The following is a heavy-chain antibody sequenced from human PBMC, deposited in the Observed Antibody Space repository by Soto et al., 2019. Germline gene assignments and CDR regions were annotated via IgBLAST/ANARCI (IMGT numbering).Heavy chain of an antibody. J-gene: IGHJ1*01. V-gene: IGHV1-18*01. D-gene: IGHD3-3*01. CDR1: GYTVTGYG. CDR3: ARGGVLRSLDGLGALFAS. Sequence: GASVKVSCKASGYTVTGYGISWVRQAPGQGLERMGWVSAYNGNTNYAQKLQGRVTMTTDTSTSTAYMELRSLRSDDTAVYYCARGGVLRSLDGLGALFASWGRGTLVPVSS. CDR2: VSAYNGNT.